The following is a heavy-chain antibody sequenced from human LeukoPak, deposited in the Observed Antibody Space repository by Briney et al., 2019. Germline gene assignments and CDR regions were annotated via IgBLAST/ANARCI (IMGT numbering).Heavy chain of an antibody. CDR3: AKDRKLYDTPVDY. Sequence: PGGSLRLSCAATGFTFSNYAMSWVRQARGKGLEWVSAISGSGGSTYYADSVKGRFTISRDNSKNTLYLQMNSLRAEDTAVYYCAKDRKLYDTPVDYWGQGTLVTVSS. D-gene: IGHD5/OR15-5a*01. CDR2: ISGSGGST. J-gene: IGHJ4*02. V-gene: IGHV3-23*01. CDR1: GFTFSNYA.